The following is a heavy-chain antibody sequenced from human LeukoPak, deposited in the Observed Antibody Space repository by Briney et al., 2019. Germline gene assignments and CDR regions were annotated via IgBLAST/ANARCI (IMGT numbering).Heavy chain of an antibody. CDR1: GFTFSSYS. V-gene: IGHV3-48*04. CDR3: AGPLLHNSRGAFDI. CDR2: ISSSSSTI. D-gene: IGHD1-1*01. J-gene: IGHJ3*02. Sequence: GGSLRLSCAASGFTFSSYSMNWVRQAPGKGLEWVSYISSSSSTIYYADSVKGRFTISRDNAKNSLYLQMNSLRAEDTAVYYCAGPLLHNSRGAFDIWGQGTMVTVSS.